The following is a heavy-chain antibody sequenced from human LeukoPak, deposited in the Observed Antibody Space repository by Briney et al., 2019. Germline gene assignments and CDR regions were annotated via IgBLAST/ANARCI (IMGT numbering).Heavy chain of an antibody. CDR1: GGSISSSSYY. J-gene: IGHJ5*02. CDR3: VGYVVVVPAAYNWFDP. CDR2: IYYSGST. D-gene: IGHD2-2*01. V-gene: IGHV4-39*07. Sequence: SETLSLTCTVSGGSISSSSYYWGWIRQPPGKGLEWIGSIYYSGSTYYNPSLKSRVTISVDTSKNQFSLKLSSVTAADTAVYYCVGYVVVVPAAYNWFDPWGQGTLVTVSS.